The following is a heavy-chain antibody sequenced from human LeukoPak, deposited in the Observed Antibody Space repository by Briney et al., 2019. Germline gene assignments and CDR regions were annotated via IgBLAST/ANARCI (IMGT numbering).Heavy chain of an antibody. CDR3: ARAGPYSSGCPDY. D-gene: IGHD6-19*01. CDR1: GYTFTSYD. V-gene: IGHV1-2*02. J-gene: IGHJ4*02. CDR2: INPNSGGT. Sequence: ASVKVSCKASGYTFTSYDINWVRQATGQGLEWMGWINPNSGGTNYAQRFQGRVTMTRDTSISTAYMELSRLTSDDTAVYYCARAGPYSSGCPDYWGQGTLVTVSS.